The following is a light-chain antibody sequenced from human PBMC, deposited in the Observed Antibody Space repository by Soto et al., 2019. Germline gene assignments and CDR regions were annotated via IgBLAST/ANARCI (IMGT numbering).Light chain of an antibody. V-gene: IGLV2-14*03. Sequence: QSALTQPASVSGSPGQSITISCTGTSSDFGGYNFVSWYQQHPGEAPKLMIYDVSDRPSGVSNRFSGSKSGNTASLTISGLQAEDEADYYCSSYTSAGTRLFGTGTKVTVL. CDR2: DVS. J-gene: IGLJ1*01. CDR1: SSDFGGYNF. CDR3: SSYTSAGTRL.